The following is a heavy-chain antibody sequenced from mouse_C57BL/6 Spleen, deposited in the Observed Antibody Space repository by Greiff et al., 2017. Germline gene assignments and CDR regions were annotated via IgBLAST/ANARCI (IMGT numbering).Heavy chain of an antibody. V-gene: IGHV5-4*01. J-gene: IGHJ4*01. CDR3: ARDLQRAMDY. CDR2: ISDGGSYT. CDR1: GFTFSSYA. Sequence: EVQLVESGGGLVKPGGSLKLSCAASGFTFSSYAMSWVRQTPEKRLEWVATISDGGSYTYYPDNVKGRFTISRDNAKNNLYLQMSHLKSEDTAMYYCARDLQRAMDYWSQGTSVTVSS.